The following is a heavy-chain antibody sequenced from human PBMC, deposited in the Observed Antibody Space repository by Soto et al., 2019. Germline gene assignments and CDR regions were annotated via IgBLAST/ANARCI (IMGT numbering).Heavy chain of an antibody. CDR2: IFHSGTT. CDR1: GGSVSSTNW. J-gene: IGHJ4*02. CDR3: ARHIAVPTTRGFDY. V-gene: IGHV4-4*02. Sequence: QVQLQESGPGLVKPSGTLSLTCTVSGGSVSSTNWWSWVRQAPGEGLEWIGEIFHSGTTNYNPSLKSRVFISMDTSTNHLSLRLDSVTAADTALYFCARHIAVPTTRGFDYCGQGTLVTVSS. D-gene: IGHD2-15*01.